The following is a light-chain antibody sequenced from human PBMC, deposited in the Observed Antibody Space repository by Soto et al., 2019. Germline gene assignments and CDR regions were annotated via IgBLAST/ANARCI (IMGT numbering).Light chain of an antibody. CDR1: SSDVGGYNY. CDR3: ASYAGNKYV. J-gene: IGLJ1*01. CDR2: EVS. Sequence: QSALARSPSASGSPGQSVTISCTGSSSDVGGYNYVSWYQQHPGKAPKLMIYEVSKRPSGASGRFSGTKSGNTASLTVSGLQAEDEADYYCASYAGNKYVFGTGTKVTVL. V-gene: IGLV2-8*01.